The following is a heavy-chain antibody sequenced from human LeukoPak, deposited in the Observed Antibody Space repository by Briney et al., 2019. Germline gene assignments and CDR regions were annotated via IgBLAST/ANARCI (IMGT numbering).Heavy chain of an antibody. J-gene: IGHJ6*02. CDR2: INPSGGST. V-gene: IGHV1-46*01. CDR1: GYTFTSYY. Sequence: ASVKVSCKASGYTFTSYYMHWVRQAPGQGLEWMGIINPSGGSTSYAQKFQGRVTITRDTSASTVYVELSSLRSEDTAVYYCARDGYCSGGSCYSGYYYYGMDVWGQGTTVTVSS. CDR3: ARDGYCSGGSCYSGYYYYGMDV. D-gene: IGHD2-15*01.